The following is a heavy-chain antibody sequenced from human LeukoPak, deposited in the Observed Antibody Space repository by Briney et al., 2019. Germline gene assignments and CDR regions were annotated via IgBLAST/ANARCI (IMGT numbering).Heavy chain of an antibody. J-gene: IGHJ5*02. CDR2: ISYDGSNK. Sequence: PGGSLRLSCAASGFTFSSYAMHWVRQAPGKGLEWVAVISYDGSNKYYADSVKGRFTISRDNSKDTLYLQMNSLRAEDTAVYYCARDNSAVAGPGNWFDPWGQGTLVTVSS. CDR1: GFTFSSYA. D-gene: IGHD6-19*01. CDR3: ARDNSAVAGPGNWFDP. V-gene: IGHV3-30-3*01.